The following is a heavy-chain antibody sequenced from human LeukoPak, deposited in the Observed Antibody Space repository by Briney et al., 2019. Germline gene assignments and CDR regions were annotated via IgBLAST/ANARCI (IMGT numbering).Heavy chain of an antibody. CDR1: GFTFSSYE. J-gene: IGHJ4*02. Sequence: PGGSLRLSCAASGFTFSSYEMNWVRQAPGKGLEWVSYISSSGSTIYYADSVKGRFTISRDNAKNSLYQQMNSLRAEDTAVYYCQTYGSGSSSSYYWGQGTLVTVSS. D-gene: IGHD3-10*01. CDR2: ISSSGSTI. CDR3: QTYGSGSSSSYY. V-gene: IGHV3-48*03.